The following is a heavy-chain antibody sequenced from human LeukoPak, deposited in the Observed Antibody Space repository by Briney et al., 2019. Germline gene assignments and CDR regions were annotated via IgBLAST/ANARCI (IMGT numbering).Heavy chain of an antibody. V-gene: IGHV3-21*01. CDR2: ISGTSSYI. J-gene: IGHJ4*02. Sequence: GGSLRLSCAASGLTFSSYSMNWVRQAPGKGLEWVSSISGTSSYIYYADSVKGRFTISRDNAKNSLYLEMNSLRAEDTAVYYCAREGRQYSGSPWYFDYWGQGTLVTVSS. CDR3: AREGRQYSGSPWYFDY. CDR1: GLTFSSYS. D-gene: IGHD1-26*01.